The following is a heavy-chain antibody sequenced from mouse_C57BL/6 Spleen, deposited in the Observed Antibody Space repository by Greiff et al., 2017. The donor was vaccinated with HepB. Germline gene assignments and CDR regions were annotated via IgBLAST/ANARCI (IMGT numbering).Heavy chain of an antibody. CDR1: GYAFSSYW. D-gene: IGHD2-4*01. V-gene: IGHV1-80*01. CDR2: IYPGDGDT. Sequence: QVQLQQSGAELVKPGASVKISCKASGYAFSSYWMNWVKQRPGKGLEWIGQIYPGDGDTNYNGKFKGKATLTADKSSSTAYMQLSSLTSEDSAVYFCARSDYDYEMDYWGQGTSVTVSS. CDR3: ARSDYDYEMDY. J-gene: IGHJ4*01.